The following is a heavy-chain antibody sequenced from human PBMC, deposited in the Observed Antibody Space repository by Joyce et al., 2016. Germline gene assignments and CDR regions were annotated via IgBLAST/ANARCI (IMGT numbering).Heavy chain of an antibody. D-gene: IGHD2-15*01. J-gene: IGHJ5*02. CDR1: GYTFTSYG. CDR2: ISAYNGNT. Sequence: QVQLVQSGAEVKKPGASVMVSCKASGYTFTSYGISWVRQAPGQGLEWMGWISAYNGNTNDAQKLQGRGTMTTDTSTSTAYMELRSLRSDDTAVYYCAREAYDCSGGSCYSSWFDPWGQGTLVTVSS. CDR3: AREAYDCSGGSCYSSWFDP. V-gene: IGHV1-18*01.